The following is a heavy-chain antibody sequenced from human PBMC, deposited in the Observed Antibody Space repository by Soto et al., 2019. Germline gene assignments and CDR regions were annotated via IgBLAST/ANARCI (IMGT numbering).Heavy chain of an antibody. CDR1: GGSFSGYY. CDR3: ARGLVPDFWSGYHIFDY. V-gene: IGHV4-34*01. Sequence: PSETLSLTCAVYGGSFSGYYWSWIRQPPGKGLEWIGEINHSGSTNYNPSLKSRVTISVDTSKNQLSLKLSSVTAADTAVYYCARGLVPDFWSGYHIFDYWGQGTLVTVSS. CDR2: INHSGST. J-gene: IGHJ4*02. D-gene: IGHD3-3*01.